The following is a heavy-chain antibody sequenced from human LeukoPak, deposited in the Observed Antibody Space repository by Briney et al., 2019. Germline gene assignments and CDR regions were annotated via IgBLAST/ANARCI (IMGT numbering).Heavy chain of an antibody. D-gene: IGHD4-17*01. V-gene: IGHV4-59*08. J-gene: IGHJ5*02. CDR1: GGSISSYY. CDR3: ARGLTKRDLRHVDL. Sequence: SETLSLTCTVSGGSISSYYWSWIRQPPGKGLEWIGYIYYSGSTYYNPSLQSRVSISVDTSKNQFALNLTSVIAADTAVYYCARGLTKRDLRHVDLWGQGTLVTVSP. CDR2: IYYSGST.